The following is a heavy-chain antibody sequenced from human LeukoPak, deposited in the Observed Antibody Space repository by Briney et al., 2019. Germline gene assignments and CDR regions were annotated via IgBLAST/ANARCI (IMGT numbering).Heavy chain of an antibody. D-gene: IGHD4-17*01. CDR3: ARDDDYGDYGFCFDY. Sequence: GGSLRLSCAASGFTFSSYAMSWVRQAPGKGLEWVSAISGSGGSTYYADSVKGRFTISRDNSKNTLYLQMNSLRAEDTAVYYCARDDDYGDYGFCFDYWGQGTLVTVSS. V-gene: IGHV3-23*01. J-gene: IGHJ4*02. CDR1: GFTFSSYA. CDR2: ISGSGGST.